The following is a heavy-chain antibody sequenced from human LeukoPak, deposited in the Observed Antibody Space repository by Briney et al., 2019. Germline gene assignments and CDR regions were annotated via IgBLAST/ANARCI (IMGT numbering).Heavy chain of an antibody. CDR1: GFPFSNYA. D-gene: IGHD3-10*01. J-gene: IGHJ4*02. V-gene: IGHV3-64*01. CDR2: ISGNGVNT. Sequence: GGSLRLSCAASGFPFSNYAXHWVXQAPGXGXXYVSSISGNGVNTYYXTSVKASLPISRDHSKNTLYLQMGSLRAEDMAVYYCARPYGSGTYYYAYWGQGTLVTVSS. CDR3: ARPYGSGTYYYAY.